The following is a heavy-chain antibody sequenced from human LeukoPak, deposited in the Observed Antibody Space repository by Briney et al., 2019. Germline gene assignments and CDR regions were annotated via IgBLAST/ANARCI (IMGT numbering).Heavy chain of an antibody. J-gene: IGHJ6*03. CDR3: ARVTPYYYYYMDV. Sequence: GGSLRLSCAASGFTFSSYWMHWVRQAPGKGLVWVSRINSDGSSTSYADSVKGRFTISRDNAKNSLYLQMNSLRAEDTALYYCARVTPYYYYYMDVWGKGTTVTVSS. V-gene: IGHV3-74*01. CDR2: INSDGSST. CDR1: GFTFSSYW.